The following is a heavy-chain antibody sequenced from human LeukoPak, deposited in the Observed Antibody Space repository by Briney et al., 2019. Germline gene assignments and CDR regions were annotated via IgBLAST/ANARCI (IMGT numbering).Heavy chain of an antibody. Sequence: GGSLRLSCAASGFTFSSYDMHWVRQATGKGLEWVSAIGTGGDTYYPGSVKSRFTISRENAKNSLYLQMNSLRAGDTAVYYCARGLMYCSSTSCYGPPYYGMDVWGQGTTVTVSS. J-gene: IGHJ6*02. CDR1: GFTFSSYD. D-gene: IGHD2-2*01. CDR2: IGTGGDT. V-gene: IGHV3-13*01. CDR3: ARGLMYCSSTSCYGPPYYGMDV.